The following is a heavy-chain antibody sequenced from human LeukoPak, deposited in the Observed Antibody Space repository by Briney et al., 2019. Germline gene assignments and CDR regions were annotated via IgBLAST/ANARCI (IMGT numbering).Heavy chain of an antibody. Sequence: ASVKVSCKASGYTFTSDYIHWVRQAPGQGLEWMGWINPNSGGTNYAQKFQGRVTMTRDTSISTAYMELSRLRSDDTAVYYCARGYCSSTSCYSDYWGQGTLVTVSS. CDR3: ARGYCSSTSCYSDY. D-gene: IGHD2-2*01. CDR2: INPNSGGT. CDR1: GYTFTSDY. V-gene: IGHV1-2*02. J-gene: IGHJ4*02.